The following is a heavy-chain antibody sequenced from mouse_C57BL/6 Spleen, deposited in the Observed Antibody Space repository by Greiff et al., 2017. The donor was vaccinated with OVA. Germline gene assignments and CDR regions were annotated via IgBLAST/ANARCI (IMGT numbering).Heavy chain of an antibody. J-gene: IGHJ2*01. CDR3: ACSPFSTVVAYYFDD. CDR2: IYPGDGDT. Sequence: QVQLQQSGPELVKPGASVKISCKASGYAFSSSWMNWVKQRPGKGLEWIGRIYPGDGDTNYNGKFKGKATLTADKSSSTAYMQLSSLTSEDSAVYFGACSPFSTVVAYYFDDWGKGTTLTVSS. CDR1: GYAFSSSW. D-gene: IGHD1-1*01. V-gene: IGHV1-82*01.